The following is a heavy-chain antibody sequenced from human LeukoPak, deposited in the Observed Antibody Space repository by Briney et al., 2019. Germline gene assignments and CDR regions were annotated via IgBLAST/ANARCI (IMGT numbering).Heavy chain of an antibody. CDR2: IYYSGST. CDR1: GGSISSYY. CDR3: ARAADSSGYYDGMWVGQFDP. V-gene: IGHV4-59*01. Sequence: PSETLSLTCTVSGGSISSYYWSWIRQPPGKGLEWIGHIYYSGSTNYNPSLKSRVTISVDTSKNQFSLKLSSVTAADTAVYYCARAADSSGYYDGMWVGQFDPWGQGTLVTVSS. D-gene: IGHD3-22*01. J-gene: IGHJ5*02.